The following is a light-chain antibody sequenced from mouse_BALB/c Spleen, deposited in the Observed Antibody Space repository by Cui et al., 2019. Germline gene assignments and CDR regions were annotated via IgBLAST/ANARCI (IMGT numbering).Light chain of an antibody. J-gene: IGKJ1*01. CDR3: QQYSSYPWT. V-gene: IGKV6-23*01. CDR2: WAS. CDR1: QAVGTA. Sequence: DIVMTQSHKFMSTSVGDRVSITCKASQAVGTAVAWYQQKPGQSPKLLIYWASTRHTGVPDRFTGSGSGTDFTLTISNVQSEDLADYFCQQYSSYPWTFGGGTKLEIK.